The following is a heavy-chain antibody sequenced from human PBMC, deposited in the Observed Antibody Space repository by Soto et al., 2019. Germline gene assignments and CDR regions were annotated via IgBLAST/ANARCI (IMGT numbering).Heavy chain of an antibody. J-gene: IGHJ4*02. V-gene: IGHV1-69*13. CDR2: IIPIFGTA. CDR3: ATPRGYDSSGYYPAYFDY. Sequence: AAVQVSCKASGGTFSSYAISWVRQAPGQGREWMGGIIPIFGTANYAQKFQGRVTITADESTSTAYMELSSLRSEDTAVYYCATPRGYDSSGYYPAYFDYWGQGTLVTVSP. CDR1: GGTFSSYA. D-gene: IGHD3-22*01.